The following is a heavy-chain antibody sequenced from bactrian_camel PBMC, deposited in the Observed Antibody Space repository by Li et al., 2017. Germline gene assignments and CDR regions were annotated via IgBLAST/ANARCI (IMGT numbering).Heavy chain of an antibody. Sequence: HVQLVESGGGLVQPGGSLRLSCAASGFTFSSYWMYWVRQAPGKEREGVAYIYNGARGLTSAIYADSVKGRFTISRDNDKGTLYLQMNLLEPADTAMYYCGYGGFCSSYKFNYSGRGTQVTVS. D-gene: IGHD3*01. CDR2: IYNGARGLTSA. CDR3: GYGGFCSSYKFNY. J-gene: IGHJ4*01. V-gene: IGHV3S1*01. CDR1: GFTFSSYW.